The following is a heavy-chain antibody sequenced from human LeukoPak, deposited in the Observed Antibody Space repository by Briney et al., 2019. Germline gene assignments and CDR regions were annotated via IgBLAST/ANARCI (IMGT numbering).Heavy chain of an antibody. CDR3: AREPRDGYRTKAAFDI. V-gene: IGHV4-4*02. CDR2: IYHSGST. CDR1: GGSISSSNW. D-gene: IGHD5-24*01. Sequence: SETLSLTCAVSGGSISSSNWWSWVRQPPGKGLEWIGEIYHSGSTNYNPSLKSRVTISVDTSKNQFSLKLNSVTAADTAVYYCAREPRDGYRTKAAFDIWGQGTMVTVSS. J-gene: IGHJ3*02.